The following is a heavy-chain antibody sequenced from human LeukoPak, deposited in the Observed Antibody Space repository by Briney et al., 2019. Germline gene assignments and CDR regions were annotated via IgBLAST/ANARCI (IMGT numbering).Heavy chain of an antibody. CDR3: ARDVGGSTSQLMDF. CDR2: ISSNGVNT. CDR1: GFIFSSYA. D-gene: IGHD2-2*01. J-gene: IGHJ4*02. Sequence: GGSLRLSCAASGFIFSSYAIHWVRQAPGKGLEFVSAISSNGVNTYYANSVKARFTISRDNSKNTLYLQMGSLRAEDMAVYYCARDVGGSTSQLMDFWGQGTLVTVSS. V-gene: IGHV3-64*01.